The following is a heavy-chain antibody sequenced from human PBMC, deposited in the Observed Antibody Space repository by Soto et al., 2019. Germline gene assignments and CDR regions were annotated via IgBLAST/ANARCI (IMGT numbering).Heavy chain of an antibody. Sequence: QVQLQQWGAGLLKPSETLSLTCAVYGGSFSGYYWSWIRQPPGKGLEWIGEINHSGSTNYNPSLKSRVTISVDTSKNQFSLKLSSVTAADTAVYYCATSSVLTVYSPFDYWGQGTLVTASS. V-gene: IGHV4-34*01. CDR1: GGSFSGYY. CDR3: ATSSVLTVYSPFDY. D-gene: IGHD3-9*01. J-gene: IGHJ4*02. CDR2: INHSGST.